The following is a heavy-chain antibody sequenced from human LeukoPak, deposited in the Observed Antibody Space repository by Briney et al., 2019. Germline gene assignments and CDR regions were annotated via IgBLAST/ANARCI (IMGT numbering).Heavy chain of an antibody. V-gene: IGHV1-69*13. CDR3: ARSDTDYYDSSGPPY. CDR1: GGTFSSYA. J-gene: IGHJ4*02. D-gene: IGHD3-22*01. Sequence: ASVKVSFKASGGTFSSYAISWVRQAPGQGLEWMGGIIPIFGTANYAQKFQGRVTITADESTSTAYMELSSLRSEDTAVYYCARSDTDYYDSSGPPYWGQGTLVTVSS. CDR2: IIPIFGTA.